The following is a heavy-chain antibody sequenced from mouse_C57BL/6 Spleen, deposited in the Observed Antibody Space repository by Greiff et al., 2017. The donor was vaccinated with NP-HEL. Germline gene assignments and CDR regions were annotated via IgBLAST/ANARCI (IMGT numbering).Heavy chain of an antibody. Sequence: QVQLKESGPELVKPGASVKISCKASGYAFSSSWMNWVKQRPGKGLEWIGRIYPGDGDTNYNGKFKGKATLTADKSSSTAYMQLSSLTSEDSAVYFCARQDTYYYGSSYNYAMDYWGQGTSVTVSS. D-gene: IGHD1-1*01. CDR2: IYPGDGDT. CDR3: ARQDTYYYGSSYNYAMDY. CDR1: GYAFSSSW. V-gene: IGHV1-82*01. J-gene: IGHJ4*01.